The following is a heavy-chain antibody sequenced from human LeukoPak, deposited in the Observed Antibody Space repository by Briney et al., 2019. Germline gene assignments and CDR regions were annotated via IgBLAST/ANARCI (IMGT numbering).Heavy chain of an antibody. J-gene: IGHJ4*02. V-gene: IGHV4-39*07. D-gene: IGHD1-26*01. Sequence: SETLSLTCTVSGGSISITSYYWGWIRQPPGKGLEWIGSMYSSGSTYYNPTLKSRVTISVDTSKNQFSLKLSSVTAADTAVYYCARVPKWEPDVDYWGQGTLVTVSS. CDR3: ARVPKWEPDVDY. CDR2: MYSSGST. CDR1: GGSISITSYY.